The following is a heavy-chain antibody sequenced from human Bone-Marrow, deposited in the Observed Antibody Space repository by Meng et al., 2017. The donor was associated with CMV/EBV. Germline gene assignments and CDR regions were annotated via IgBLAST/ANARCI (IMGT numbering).Heavy chain of an antibody. CDR3: LYSNYGFDY. CDR1: GFTVSSNY. V-gene: IGHV3-66*02. D-gene: IGHD4-11*01. J-gene: IGHJ4*02. Sequence: GESLKISCAASGFTVSSNYMSWVRQAPGKGLEWVSVIYSGGSTYYAGSVKGRFTISRDNSKNTLYLQMNSLRAEDTAVYYCLYSNYGFDYWGQGTLVTVSS. CDR2: IYSGGST.